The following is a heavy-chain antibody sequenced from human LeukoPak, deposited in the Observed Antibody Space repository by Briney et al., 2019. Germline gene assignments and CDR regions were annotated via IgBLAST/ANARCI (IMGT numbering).Heavy chain of an antibody. CDR1: GFTFSSYA. Sequence: GGSLRLSCSASGFTFSSYAMSWVRQAPGKGLEWVSGISGSGGNTYYADSVKGRFTISRDNSKNTLYLQMNSLRAEDTAVYYCAKSRTSGWYVPPSAYWGQGTLVTVSS. D-gene: IGHD6-19*01. CDR3: AKSRTSGWYVPPSAY. J-gene: IGHJ4*02. V-gene: IGHV3-23*01. CDR2: ISGSGGNT.